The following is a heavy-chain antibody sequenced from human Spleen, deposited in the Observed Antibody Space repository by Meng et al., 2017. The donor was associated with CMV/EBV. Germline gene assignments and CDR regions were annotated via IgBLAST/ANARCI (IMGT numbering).Heavy chain of an antibody. Sequence: VGRREQGPGRVKHSETPSLTCLVSGGSISSYYWSWIRQPAGKGLEWMVRIYTSGSTNYNPSLKSRVTMSVDTSKNQFSLKLSSVTAADTAVYYCARVYDSSGYYPNWFDPWGQGTLVTVSS. CDR3: ARVYDSSGYYPNWFDP. CDR1: GGSISSYY. V-gene: IGHV4-4*07. J-gene: IGHJ5*02. D-gene: IGHD3-22*01. CDR2: IYTSGST.